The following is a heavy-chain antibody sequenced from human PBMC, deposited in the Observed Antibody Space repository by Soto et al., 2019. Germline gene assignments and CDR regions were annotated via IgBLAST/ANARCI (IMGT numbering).Heavy chain of an antibody. D-gene: IGHD3-10*01. CDR3: AKDRGGSGAFDI. CDR2: ISPAGSSI. Sequence: EGQLVGFGGGLVKPGGSLRLSCAASGFSFSIYSYNWVRQAPGKGLEWLSYISPAGSSIYYADSVKGRFTISRDSARDSVYLQMNSLRTEDTAVYYCAKDRGGSGAFDIWGQGTMVTVSS. J-gene: IGHJ3*02. V-gene: IGHV3-48*01. CDR1: GFSFSIYS.